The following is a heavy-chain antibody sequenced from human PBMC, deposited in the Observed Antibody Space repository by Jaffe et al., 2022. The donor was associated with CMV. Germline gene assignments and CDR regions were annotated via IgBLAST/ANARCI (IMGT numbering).Heavy chain of an antibody. CDR2: IYSGGST. Sequence: EVQLVESGGGLVQPGGSLRLSCAASGFTVSSNYMSWVRQAPGKGLEWVSVIYSGGSTYYADSVKGRFTISRDNSKNTLYLQMNSLRAEDTAVYYCARSDYGDYVRALWGQGTLVTVSS. CDR1: GFTVSSNY. J-gene: IGHJ4*02. V-gene: IGHV3-66*01. D-gene: IGHD4-17*01. CDR3: ARSDYGDYVRAL.